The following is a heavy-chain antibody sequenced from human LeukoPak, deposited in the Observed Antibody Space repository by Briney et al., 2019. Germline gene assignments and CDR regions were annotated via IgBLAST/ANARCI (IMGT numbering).Heavy chain of an antibody. CDR2: INTNTGNP. CDR1: GYTFTSYA. CDR3: ARQGILTGYYKDY. V-gene: IGHV7-4-1*02. Sequence: VASVKVSCEASGYTFTSYAMNWVRQAPGQGLEWMGWINTNTGNPTYAQGFTGRFVFSLDTSVSTAYLQISSLKAEDTAVYYCARQGILTGYYKDYWGQGTLVTVSS. J-gene: IGHJ4*02. D-gene: IGHD3-9*01.